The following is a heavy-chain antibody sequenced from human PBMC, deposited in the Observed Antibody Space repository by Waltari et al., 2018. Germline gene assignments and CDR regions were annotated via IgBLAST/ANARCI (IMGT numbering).Heavy chain of an antibody. Sequence: EVRLVESGGVGVQPGGSLRLPCAGSGFSFEDFTLHWVRQAPGKGLEWVSYISWDGGDRFYADSVKGRFTISRDNTKNSLYLQMNSLRTDDTALYYCARDDHGQQLAYWGQGTLVTVSS. CDR2: ISWDGGDR. CDR3: ARDDHGQQLAY. J-gene: IGHJ1*01. CDR1: GFSFEDFT. V-gene: IGHV3-43*01. D-gene: IGHD6-13*01.